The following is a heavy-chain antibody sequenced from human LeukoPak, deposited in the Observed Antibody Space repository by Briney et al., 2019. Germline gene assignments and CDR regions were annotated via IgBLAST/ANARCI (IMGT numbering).Heavy chain of an antibody. CDR3: ARDGRYRVQYLNYYGMDV. CDR1: GITLSNYG. CDR2: ISSSGSTI. Sequence: GGSLRLSCAVSGITLSNYGMSWVRQAPGKGLEWVSYISSSGSTIYYADSVKGRFTISRDNAKNSLYLQMNCLRAEDTAVYYCARDGRYRVQYLNYYGMDVWGQGTTVTVSS. J-gene: IGHJ6*02. D-gene: IGHD1-26*01. V-gene: IGHV3-11*01.